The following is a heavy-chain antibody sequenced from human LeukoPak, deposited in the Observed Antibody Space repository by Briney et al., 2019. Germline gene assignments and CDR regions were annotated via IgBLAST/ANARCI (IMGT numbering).Heavy chain of an antibody. CDR3: AIMVMTTTVDY. V-gene: IGHV1-2*02. Sequence: ASVKVSCKASGYTFTGYYMHWVRQAPGQGLEWMGWIDPNSGGTNYAQKFQGRVTMTSDTSISTAYMELSSLTSDDTAVYYCAIMVMTTTVDYWGQGTLVTVSS. CDR1: GYTFTGYY. J-gene: IGHJ4*02. CDR2: IDPNSGGT. D-gene: IGHD3-22*01.